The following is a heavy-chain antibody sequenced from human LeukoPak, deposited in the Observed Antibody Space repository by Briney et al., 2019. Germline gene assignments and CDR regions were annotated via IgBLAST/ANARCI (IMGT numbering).Heavy chain of an antibody. D-gene: IGHD3-22*01. V-gene: IGHV1-18*01. CDR3: ARKDSSGSYSDY. CDR1: GGTFSSYA. Sequence: ASVKVSCKASGGTFSSYAISWVRQAPGQWLEWMGWISACNGNTNYAQKLQGRVTMTTDTSTSTAYMELRSLRSDDTAVYYCARKDSSGSYSDYWGQGTLVTVSS. CDR2: ISACNGNT. J-gene: IGHJ4*02.